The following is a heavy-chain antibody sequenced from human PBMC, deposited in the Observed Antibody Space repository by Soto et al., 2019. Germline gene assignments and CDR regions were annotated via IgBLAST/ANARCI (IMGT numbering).Heavy chain of an antibody. CDR1: GYTFTDYW. J-gene: IGHJ6*02. D-gene: IGHD6-19*01. Sequence: GESLKISCRGSGYTFTDYWIVWVRQMPGKGLEWMGVIYPGDSKTKYSPSFQGQVTLSADKSITTAYLQWSSLKASDTAVYYCARHNLVPYPHYSSGWYYYYYGMDVWGQGTTVTVSS. V-gene: IGHV5-51*01. CDR2: IYPGDSKT. CDR3: ARHNLVPYPHYSSGWYYYYYGMDV.